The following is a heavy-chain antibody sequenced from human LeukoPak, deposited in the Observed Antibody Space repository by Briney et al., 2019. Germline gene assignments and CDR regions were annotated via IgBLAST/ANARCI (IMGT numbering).Heavy chain of an antibody. CDR1: GGSISTSGYY. J-gene: IGHJ6*03. Sequence: SETLSLTCTVSGGSISTSGYYWGWIRQPPGKGLEWIGSLYFIGISYYNPSLKSRITISVDTSKNQLFLNLNSAIAADTAVYYCARVKKGDYMDVWGKGTTVTISS. D-gene: IGHD3-16*01. CDR2: LYFIGIS. V-gene: IGHV4-39*07. CDR3: ARVKKGDYMDV.